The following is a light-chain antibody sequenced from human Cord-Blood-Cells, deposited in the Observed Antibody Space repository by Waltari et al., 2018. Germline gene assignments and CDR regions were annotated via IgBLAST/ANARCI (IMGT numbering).Light chain of an antibody. CDR2: GKN. J-gene: IGLJ1*01. Sequence: SSELTQDPAVSVALGQTVRITCQGDSLRSYYASWYQQKPGQAPVLFIYGKNNRPSGIPDRFSGSRSGNTASLTITGAQAEDEADYYCNSRDSSGNHYVFGTGTKVTVL. CDR3: NSRDSSGNHYV. CDR1: SLRSYY. V-gene: IGLV3-19*01.